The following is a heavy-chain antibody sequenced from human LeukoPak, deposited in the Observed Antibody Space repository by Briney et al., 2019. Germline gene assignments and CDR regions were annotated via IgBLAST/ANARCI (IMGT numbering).Heavy chain of an antibody. V-gene: IGHV3-30*02. Sequence: GGSLRLSCAASGFTFSISGMHWVRQAPGKGLEWVAFIRNDGSKKYYGDSVKGRFTISRDNSKNTLDLQMNSLRGEDTAEYYCAKGYAYSMDVWGQGTTVTVSS. J-gene: IGHJ6*02. CDR3: AKGYAYSMDV. CDR1: GFTFSISG. CDR2: IRNDGSKK. D-gene: IGHD2-8*01.